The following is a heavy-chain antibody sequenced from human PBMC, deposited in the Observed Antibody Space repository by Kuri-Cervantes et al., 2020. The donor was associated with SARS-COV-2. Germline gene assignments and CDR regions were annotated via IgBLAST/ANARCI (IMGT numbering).Heavy chain of an antibody. V-gene: IGHV3-33*01. CDR2: IWSDGSQK. CDR1: GFTFSSYG. CDR3: ARARPSISARRYYFYYYMDV. J-gene: IGHJ6*03. D-gene: IGHD6-6*01. Sequence: LSLTCAASGFTFSSYGMHWVRQAPGKGLEWVAVIWSDGSQKYYADSVKGRFTISRDNSKNTLYLQMNNLRAEDTAVYYCARARPSISARRYYFYYYMDVWGKGTTVTVSS.